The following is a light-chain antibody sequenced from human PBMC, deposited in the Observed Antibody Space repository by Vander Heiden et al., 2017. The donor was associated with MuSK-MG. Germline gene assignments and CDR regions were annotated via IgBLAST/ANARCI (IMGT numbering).Light chain of an antibody. CDR3: QQYDSTPQVT. V-gene: IGKV4-1*01. J-gene: IGKJ4*01. Sequence: DIVMTQSPDSLAVSLGERATINCKSSQSVLYSSNNKNYLAWYQRKPGQPPKLLIYWASTRESGVPDRFSGSGYGTDFTLTISSRQAEDVAVYYCQQYDSTPQVTFGGGTKVEIK. CDR2: WAS. CDR1: QSVLYSSNNKNY.